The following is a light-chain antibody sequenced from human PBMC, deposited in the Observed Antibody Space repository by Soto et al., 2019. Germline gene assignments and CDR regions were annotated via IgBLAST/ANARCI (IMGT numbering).Light chain of an antibody. V-gene: IGKV3D-20*02. CDR2: DAS. CDR3: QQYRNWFIT. J-gene: IGKJ5*01. Sequence: EIVLTQSPGTLSLPPGEGATASCLASQSVSRGHLAWYQQKPGQAPRLLIYDASSRASGVPDRFSGSGSGTDFTLTISRLEPEDFALYYCQQYRNWFITFGQGTRLEIK. CDR1: QSVSRGH.